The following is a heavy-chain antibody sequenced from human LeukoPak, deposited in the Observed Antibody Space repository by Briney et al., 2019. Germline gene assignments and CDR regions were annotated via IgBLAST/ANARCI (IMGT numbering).Heavy chain of an antibody. V-gene: IGHV2-5*02. Sequence: ESGPTLVNPTQTLTLTCTFSGFSLSISGMGVGWIRQPPGKALEWLAVIYWDDDKRYSPSLRSRLTITKDTSKNQVVLIMTNMDPLDTATYYCAHNHYDFRSGAHHYFDYWGQGTLVTVSS. CDR1: GFSLSISGMG. D-gene: IGHD3-3*01. CDR3: AHNHYDFRSGAHHYFDY. J-gene: IGHJ4*02. CDR2: IYWDDDK.